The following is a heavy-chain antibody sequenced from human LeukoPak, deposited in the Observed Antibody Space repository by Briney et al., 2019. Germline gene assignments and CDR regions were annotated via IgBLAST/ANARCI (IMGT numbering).Heavy chain of an antibody. J-gene: IGHJ4*02. CDR1: GFTFSSYA. CDR2: SGSGDNT. CDR3: AKGSYYDSSGSFYFDY. V-gene: IGHV3-23*01. Sequence: GGPLRLSCAASGFTFSSYAMSWVRQAPGKGLEWVSGSGSGDNTYYADSVKGRFTISRDNSKNTLYVQVNSLGTEDTAAYYCAKGSYYDSSGSFYFDYWGQGTLVTVSS. D-gene: IGHD3-22*01.